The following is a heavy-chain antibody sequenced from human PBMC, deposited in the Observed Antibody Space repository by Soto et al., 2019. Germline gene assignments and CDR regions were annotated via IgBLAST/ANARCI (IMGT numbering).Heavy chain of an antibody. Sequence: CTVSGGSISSGGYYWSWIRQHPGKGLEWIGYIYYSGSTYYNPSLKSRVTISVDTSKNQFSLKLSSVTAADTAVHYCARGVLDWFDPWGQGTLVTVSS. CDR2: IYYSGST. J-gene: IGHJ5*02. CDR1: GGSISSGGYY. D-gene: IGHD3-10*01. V-gene: IGHV4-31*03. CDR3: ARGVLDWFDP.